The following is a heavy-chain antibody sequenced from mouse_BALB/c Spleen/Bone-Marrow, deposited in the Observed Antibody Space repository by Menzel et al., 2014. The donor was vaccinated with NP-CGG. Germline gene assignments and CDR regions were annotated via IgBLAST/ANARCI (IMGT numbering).Heavy chain of an antibody. D-gene: IGHD2-14*01. CDR1: GFSLTSYG. Sequence: VMLVESGTGLVAPSQSLSITCTVSGFSLTSYGLSWVRPSPGKGLEWLGVIWGDESTNYHSALISRLSISKDNSKSQVFLKLSSLQTDDTATYYCAKQDYYRYDYAMDYWGQGTSVTVSS. J-gene: IGHJ4*01. V-gene: IGHV2-3*01. CDR3: AKQDYYRYDYAMDY. CDR2: IWGDEST.